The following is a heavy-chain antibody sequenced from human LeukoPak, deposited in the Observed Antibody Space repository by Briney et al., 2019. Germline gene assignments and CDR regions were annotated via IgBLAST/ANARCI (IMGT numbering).Heavy chain of an antibody. D-gene: IGHD3-3*01. CDR1: GGSISSYY. CDR2: IYYSGST. V-gene: IGHV4-59*08. Sequence: SETLSLTCTVSGGSISSYYWSWIRQPPGKGLEWIGYIYYSGSTNYNPSLKSRVTISVDTSKNQFSLKLSSVTAADTAVYYCAKASKRFLERLPPHDAFDIWGQGTMVTVSS. J-gene: IGHJ3*02. CDR3: AKASKRFLERLPPHDAFDI.